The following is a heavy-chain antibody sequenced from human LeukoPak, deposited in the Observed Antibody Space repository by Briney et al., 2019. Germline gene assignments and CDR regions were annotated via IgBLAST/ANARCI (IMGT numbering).Heavy chain of an antibody. J-gene: IGHJ4*02. CDR1: GFTVSSNY. Sequence: GGSLRLSCAASGFTVSSNYMSWVRQAPGKGLEWVSVIYSGGSTYYADSVKGRFTISRDNSKNTLYLQMNSLRAEDTAVYYCAKGAMIVVVITYWGQGTLVTVSS. V-gene: IGHV3-53*01. D-gene: IGHD3-22*01. CDR2: IYSGGST. CDR3: AKGAMIVVVITY.